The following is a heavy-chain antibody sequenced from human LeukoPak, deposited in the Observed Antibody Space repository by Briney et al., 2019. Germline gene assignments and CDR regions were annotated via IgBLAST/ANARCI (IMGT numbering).Heavy chain of an antibody. CDR2: IYYSGNT. CDR1: GGSISSYY. J-gene: IGHJ4*02. CDR3: ARAGGQSLTYFDY. Sequence: SETLSLTCTVSGGSISSYYWSWIRQPPGKGLEWIGYIYYSGNTNYNPSLKSRVTISVDTSKNQFSLKLSSVTAADTAVYYCARAGGQSLTYFDYWGQGTLVTVSS. V-gene: IGHV4-59*01. D-gene: IGHD3-10*01.